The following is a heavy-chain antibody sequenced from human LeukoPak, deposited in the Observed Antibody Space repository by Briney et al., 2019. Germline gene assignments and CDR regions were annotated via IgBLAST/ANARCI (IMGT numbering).Heavy chain of an antibody. V-gene: IGHV1-8*01. D-gene: IGHD2-21*01. CDR1: GYTFTSYD. Sequence: ASVKVSCKASGYTFTSYDINWVRQATGQGLEWMGWMNPNSGNTGYAQKFQGRVTMTRNTSISTAYMELSSLRSEDTAVYYCARSLPRILVVIAAGYYYGMDVWGQGTTVTVSS. CDR3: ARSLPRILVVIAAGYYYGMDV. J-gene: IGHJ6*02. CDR2: MNPNSGNT.